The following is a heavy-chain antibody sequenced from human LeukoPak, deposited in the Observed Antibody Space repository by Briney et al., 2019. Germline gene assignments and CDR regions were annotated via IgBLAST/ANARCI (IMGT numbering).Heavy chain of an antibody. CDR2: ISSSGSTI. V-gene: IGHV3-48*04. CDR1: GFTFSSYG. CDR3: ASGSSSWYSGQDY. J-gene: IGHJ4*02. Sequence: PGRSLRLSCAASGFTFSSYGMTWIRQAPGKGLEWVSHISSSGSTIYYADSVKGRFTISRDNAKNSLYLQMNSLRAEDTAVYYCASGSSSWYSGQDYWGQGTLVTVSS. D-gene: IGHD6-13*01.